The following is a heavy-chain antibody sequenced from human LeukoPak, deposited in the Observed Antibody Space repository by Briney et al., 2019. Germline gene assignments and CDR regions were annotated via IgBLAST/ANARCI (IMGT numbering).Heavy chain of an antibody. J-gene: IGHJ4*02. Sequence: ASVKVSCKASGYTFTSYDINWVRQATGQGLEWMGWVNPNSGNTGYAQKFQGRVTITRNTSISTAYMELSSLRSEDTAVYYCARGVVKKFSSSWYGIDYWGQGTLVTVSS. CDR3: ARGVVKKFSSSWYGIDY. V-gene: IGHV1-8*03. D-gene: IGHD6-13*01. CDR1: GYTFTSYD. CDR2: VNPNSGNT.